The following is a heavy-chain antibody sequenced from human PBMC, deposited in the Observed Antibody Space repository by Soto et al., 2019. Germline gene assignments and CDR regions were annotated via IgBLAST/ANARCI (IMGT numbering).Heavy chain of an antibody. J-gene: IGHJ5*02. D-gene: IGHD2-15*01. Sequence: TSETLSLTCAVYGGSFSGYYWSWIRQPPGKGLEWIGEINHSGSTNYNPSLKSRVTISVDTSKNQFSLKLSSVTAADTAVYYCARGPPPPGLLRGWFDPWGQGTLVTVSS. CDR2: INHSGST. CDR3: ARGPPPPGLLRGWFDP. CDR1: GGSFSGYY. V-gene: IGHV4-34*01.